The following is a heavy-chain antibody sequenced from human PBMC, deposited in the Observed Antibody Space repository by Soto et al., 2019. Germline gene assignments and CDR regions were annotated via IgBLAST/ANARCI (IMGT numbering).Heavy chain of an antibody. V-gene: IGHV4-59*01. CDR2: ISASGST. CDR3: ARNSEYSRSTDY. D-gene: IGHD6-6*01. J-gene: IGHJ4*02. CDR1: GCSISSYY. Sequence: SETLSLTCAVSGCSISSYYWSWIRQPPGKGLEWIGYISASGSTNYNPSLKSRVTISVDTSTNEFSLELRSMTAADTAVYYCARNSEYSRSTDYWGQGTLVTVSS.